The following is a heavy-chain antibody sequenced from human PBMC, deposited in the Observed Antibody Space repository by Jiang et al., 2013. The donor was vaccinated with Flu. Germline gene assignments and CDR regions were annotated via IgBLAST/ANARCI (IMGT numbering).Heavy chain of an antibody. Sequence: SGAEVKKPGASVKVSCKASGYTFTGYYMHWVRQAPGQGLEWMGWINPNSGGTNYAQKFQGWVTMTRDTSISTAYMELSRLRSDDTAVYYCARLANWGSIDWYFDLWGRGTLVTVSS. D-gene: IGHD7-27*01. CDR2: INPNSGGT. CDR3: ARLANWGSIDWYFDL. V-gene: IGHV1-2*04. J-gene: IGHJ2*01. CDR1: GYTFTGYY.